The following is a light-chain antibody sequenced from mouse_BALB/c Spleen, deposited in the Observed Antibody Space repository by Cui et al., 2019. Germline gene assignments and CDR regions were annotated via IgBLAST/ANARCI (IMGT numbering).Light chain of an antibody. CDR1: SRVSY. Sequence: QIVLTQSPAIMSASLGEEIPLPCSASSRVSYMHWYQQKSGTSPKLLIYSTSNLASGVPSRFSGSGSGTFYSLTISSLEAEDAADYYCQQWSSYPWTFGGGTKLEIK. CDR3: QQWSSYPWT. V-gene: IGKV4-80*01. J-gene: IGKJ1*01. CDR2: STS.